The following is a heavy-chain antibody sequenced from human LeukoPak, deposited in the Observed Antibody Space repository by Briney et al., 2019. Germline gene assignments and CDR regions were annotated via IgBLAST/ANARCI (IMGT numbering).Heavy chain of an antibody. CDR1: GYTFISYG. CDR2: ISAYNSNT. CDR3: ARAAGGGYFDF. Sequence: ASVKVSCNASGYTFISYGISWVRQAPGQGLEWMGWISAYNSNTNYAQNLQGRVTMTTDTSTSTVYLDLRSLRSDDTAVYYCARAAGGGYFDFWGQGTLVTVSS. J-gene: IGHJ4*02. D-gene: IGHD6-13*01. V-gene: IGHV1-18*01.